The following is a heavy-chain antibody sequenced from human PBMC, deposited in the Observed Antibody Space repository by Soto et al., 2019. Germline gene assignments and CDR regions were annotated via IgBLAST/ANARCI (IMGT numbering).Heavy chain of an antibody. Sequence: QVQLQQWGAGLLTPSETLSLTCAVYGGSFSGYYWSWIRQPPGKGLEWIGEINHSGSTNYNPSLKSRVTISVDTSKNQFSLKLSSVTAADTAVYYCARGGNSGYVWWGQGTLVTVSS. CDR2: INHSGST. D-gene: IGHD5-12*01. CDR3: ARGGNSGYVW. V-gene: IGHV4-34*01. J-gene: IGHJ4*02. CDR1: GGSFSGYY.